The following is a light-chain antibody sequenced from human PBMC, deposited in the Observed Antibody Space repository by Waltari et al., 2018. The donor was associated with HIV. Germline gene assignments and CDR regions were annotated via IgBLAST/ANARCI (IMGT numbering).Light chain of an antibody. CDR3: QRYNNWPPYT. CDR1: QSVSSN. V-gene: IGKV3-15*01. Sequence: EIVMTQSPATLSVSPGERATLSCTASQSVSSNLAWYQQKPGQVPRLLIYGASTRATGIPARFSGSGSGTEFTLTISSLQSEDFAVYYCQRYNNWPPYTFGQGTKLEIK. CDR2: GAS. J-gene: IGKJ2*01.